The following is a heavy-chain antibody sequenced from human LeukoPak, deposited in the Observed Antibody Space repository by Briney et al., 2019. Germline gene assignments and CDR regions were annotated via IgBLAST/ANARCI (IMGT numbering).Heavy chain of an antibody. CDR1: GGSISSSSYY. Sequence: SETLSLTCTVSGGSISSSSYYWGWIRQPPGKGLEWIGSIYYSGSTYYNPSLKSRVTISVDTSKNQFSLKLSSMTAADTAVYYCARLAPPYYYGSGRPRYYYSYMDVWGKGTTVTVSS. CDR2: IYYSGST. V-gene: IGHV4-39*01. D-gene: IGHD3-10*01. CDR3: ARLAPPYYYGSGRPRYYYSYMDV. J-gene: IGHJ6*03.